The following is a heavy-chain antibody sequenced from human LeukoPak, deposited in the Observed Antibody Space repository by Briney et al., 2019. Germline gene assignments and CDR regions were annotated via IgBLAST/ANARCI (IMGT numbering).Heavy chain of an antibody. D-gene: IGHD6-13*01. CDR2: IIPIFGTA. CDR3: ARVAAAGTGIFVNFYYSMDI. J-gene: IGHJ6*03. V-gene: IGHV1-69*06. CDR1: GGTFSNYA. Sequence: SVKVSCKASGGTFSNYAISWVRQAPGQGLEWMGGIIPIFGTANYAQKFRGRVTITADKSTRTAYMELSSLRSEDTAVYYCARVAAAGTGIFVNFYYSMDIWGKGTTVTISS.